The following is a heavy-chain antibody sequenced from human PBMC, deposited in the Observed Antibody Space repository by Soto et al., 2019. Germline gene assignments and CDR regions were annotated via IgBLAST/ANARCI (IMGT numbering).Heavy chain of an antibody. CDR3: ASPKIAFYNWFDP. CDR1: GGSMSSSSYY. J-gene: IGHJ5*02. D-gene: IGHD3-3*02. Sequence: SETLSLTCTVSGGSMSSSSYYWGWIRPPPGKGLEWIGSIYYSGTTYYNPSLKSRVTISVDTSKNRFSLNLSSVTAADTAVYYCASPKIAFYNWFDPWGQGTLVTVSS. CDR2: IYYSGTT. V-gene: IGHV4-39*01.